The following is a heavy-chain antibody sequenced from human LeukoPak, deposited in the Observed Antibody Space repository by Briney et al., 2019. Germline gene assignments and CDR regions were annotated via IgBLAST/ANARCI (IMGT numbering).Heavy chain of an antibody. Sequence: PSETLSLTCTVSGGSISSYYWSWIRQPPGKGLEWIGYIYYSGSTNYNPSLKSRVTISVDTSKNQFSLKLSSVTAADTAVYYCARLGTSSGYYPIACWGQETLVTVSS. CDR3: ARLGTSSGYYPIAC. CDR2: IYYSGST. J-gene: IGHJ4*02. CDR1: GGSISSYY. D-gene: IGHD3-22*01. V-gene: IGHV4-59*01.